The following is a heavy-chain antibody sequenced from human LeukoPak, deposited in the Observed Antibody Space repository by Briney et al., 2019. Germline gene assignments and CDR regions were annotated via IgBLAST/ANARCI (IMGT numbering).Heavy chain of an antibody. CDR1: GGPFSGYF. CDR3: ARRYYYNLGSFPFDF. V-gene: IGHV4-34*01. J-gene: IGHJ4*02. CDR2: IHNSGTT. D-gene: IGHD3/OR15-3a*01. Sequence: SETLSLICAVSGGPFSGYFWSWIRQSSGKGLEWIGEIHNSGTTYYNPSLNSRVTISEDTSKNQFYLNLSSVTAADTAVYYCARRYYYNLGSFPFDFWGQETLVTVSS.